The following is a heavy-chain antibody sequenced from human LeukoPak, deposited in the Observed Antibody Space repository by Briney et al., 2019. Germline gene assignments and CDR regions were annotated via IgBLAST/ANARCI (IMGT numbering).Heavy chain of an antibody. D-gene: IGHD5-12*01. Sequence: GGSLRLSCATSGFTFDDYGMSWVRQAPGKGLEWVSDINWNGGSTGYADSVKGRFTISRDNAKNSLYLQMNSLRAEDTALYYCARGRRSGYADDAFDIWGQGTMVTVSS. CDR3: ARGRRSGYADDAFDI. V-gene: IGHV3-20*04. CDR2: INWNGGST. CDR1: GFTFDDYG. J-gene: IGHJ3*02.